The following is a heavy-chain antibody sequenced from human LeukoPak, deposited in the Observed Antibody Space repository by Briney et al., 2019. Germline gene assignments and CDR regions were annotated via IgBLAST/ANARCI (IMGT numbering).Heavy chain of an antibody. CDR3: AKERGVLLWFGDEPLDY. J-gene: IGHJ4*02. D-gene: IGHD3-10*01. Sequence: GGSLRPPCAVSEFTFHNYWLSWVRQAPRKGLKWVAIIKEHGDENHYADSLRGRFTISRDNAKNSLYLQMYSLRAEDTAVYECAKERGVLLWFGDEPLDYWGQGTLVTVSS. V-gene: IGHV3-7*01. CDR2: IKEHGDEN. CDR1: EFTFHNYW.